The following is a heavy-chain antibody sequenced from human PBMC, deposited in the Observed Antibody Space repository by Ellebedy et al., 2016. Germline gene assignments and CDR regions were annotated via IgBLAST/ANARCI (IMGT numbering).Heavy chain of an antibody. CDR3: VSGRYGTGSQSYYFDK. D-gene: IGHD3-10*01. CDR2: IAWNGAWI. V-gene: IGHV3-9*01. Sequence: GGSLRLSXGASGFDFDENAMHWVRQSPGKGLEWVARIAWNGAWIAYADSVKGRFTISRDNEKNFLYLQMSSLRIQDTAFYYCVSGRYGTGSQSYYFDKWGRGTLVTVSS. J-gene: IGHJ4*01. CDR1: GFDFDENA.